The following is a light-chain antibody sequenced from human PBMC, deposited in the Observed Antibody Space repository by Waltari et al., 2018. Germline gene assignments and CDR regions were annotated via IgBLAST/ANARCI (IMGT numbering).Light chain of an antibody. CDR1: QSVSSSY. J-gene: IGKJ2*01. V-gene: IGKV3-20*01. CDR2: GAS. Sequence: EIVLTQSPDTLSLSPGERATLSCRASQSVSSSYLVWYQQKPGQAPRLLIYGASSRATGIPDRFSGSGSGTDCTLTSSRLEPEDFAVYDCQQYGTSPYTFGQGTKLEIK. CDR3: QQYGTSPYT.